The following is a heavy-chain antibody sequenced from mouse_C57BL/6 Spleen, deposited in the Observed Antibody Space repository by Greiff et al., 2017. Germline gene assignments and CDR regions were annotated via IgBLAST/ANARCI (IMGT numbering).Heavy chain of an antibody. CDR3: AREGFSNVHYAMDY. CDR2: FNPYSGGT. CDR1: GYTFISYS. V-gene: IGHV1-62-3*01. J-gene: IGHJ4*01. D-gene: IGHD2-5*01. Sequence: QVQLQQPGAELVKPGASVKLSCKASGYTFISYSMHWVKQRPGRGLEWIGSFNPYSGGTKYSEKFKGKATLTADKPSSTAYMQLSSLTSEDSAVYYCAREGFSNVHYAMDYWGQGTSVTVSS.